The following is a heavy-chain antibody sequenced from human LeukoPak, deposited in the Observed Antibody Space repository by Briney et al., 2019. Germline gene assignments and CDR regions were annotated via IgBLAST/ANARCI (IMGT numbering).Heavy chain of an antibody. J-gene: IGHJ4*02. CDR3: AKDYFTTTVVTPND. D-gene: IGHD4-23*01. V-gene: IGHV3-30*18. CDR1: GFTFSRYG. Sequence: GGSLRLSCAASGFTFSRYGMHWVRQAPGKGLEWVAVISYDGSNRYYADSVKGRFTISRDNSKSTLYLQMNSLRAEDTAVYYCAKDYFTTTVVTPNDWGQGTLVTVSS. CDR2: ISYDGSNR.